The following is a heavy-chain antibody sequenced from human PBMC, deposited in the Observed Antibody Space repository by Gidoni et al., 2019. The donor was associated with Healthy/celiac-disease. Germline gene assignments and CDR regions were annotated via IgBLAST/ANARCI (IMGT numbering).Heavy chain of an antibody. J-gene: IGHJ3*02. CDR2: ISYDGSNK. Sequence: QVQLVASGGGVVQPGRSLRLSCAASGFTFSSYAMHWVRQAPGKGLEWVAVISYDGSNKYYADSVKGRFTISRDNSKNTLYLQMNSLRAEDTAVYYCAREGRDEAFDIWGQGTMVTVSS. CDR1: GFTFSSYA. V-gene: IGHV3-30-3*01. CDR3: AREGRDEAFDI. D-gene: IGHD2-21*02.